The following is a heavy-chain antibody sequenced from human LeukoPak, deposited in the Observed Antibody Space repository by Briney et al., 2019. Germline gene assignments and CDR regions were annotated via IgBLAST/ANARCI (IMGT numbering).Heavy chain of an antibody. CDR1: GFTFSDYE. Sequence: GGTLRLSCAASGFTFSDYEMNWVRQAPGKGLEWISYISTAGRTKYYAESVKGRFTISRDNAKESLYLQMNSLRDEDAAVYYCARASRSGYDSWGQGTLVTVSS. J-gene: IGHJ4*02. V-gene: IGHV3-48*03. D-gene: IGHD3-22*01. CDR3: ARASRSGYDS. CDR2: ISTAGRTK.